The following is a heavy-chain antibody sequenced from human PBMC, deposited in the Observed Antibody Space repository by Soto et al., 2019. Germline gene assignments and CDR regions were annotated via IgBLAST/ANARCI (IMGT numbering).Heavy chain of an antibody. CDR3: AREVRSGWYVRYGMDV. D-gene: IGHD6-19*01. J-gene: IGHJ6*02. CDR2: IWYDGSNK. V-gene: IGHV3-33*01. CDR1: GFTFSSYG. Sequence: PGGSLRLSCAASGFTFSSYGMHWVRQAPGKGLEWVAVIWYDGSNKYYADSVKGRFTISRDNSKNTLYLQMNSLRAEDTAVYYCAREVRSGWYVRYGMDVWGQGTTVTVSS.